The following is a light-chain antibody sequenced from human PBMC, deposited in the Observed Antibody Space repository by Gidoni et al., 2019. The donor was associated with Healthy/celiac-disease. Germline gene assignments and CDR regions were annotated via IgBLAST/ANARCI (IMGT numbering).Light chain of an antibody. J-gene: IGLJ2*01. V-gene: IGLV2-14*01. CDR1: SSDVGGYNY. CDR3: SSYTSSSTLL. Sequence: QSALTQHASVSGSPGPSITISCTGTSSDVGGYNYVSWYQQHPGKAPKLMIYDVSNRPSGVSNRFSGSKSGNTASLTISGLQAEDEADYYCSSYTSSSTLLFGGGTKLTVL. CDR2: DVS.